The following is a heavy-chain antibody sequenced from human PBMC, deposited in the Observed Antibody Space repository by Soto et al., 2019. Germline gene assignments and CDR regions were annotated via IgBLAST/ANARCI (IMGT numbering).Heavy chain of an antibody. CDR3: ARGGYYYDSSGYYWDGMDV. D-gene: IGHD3-22*01. Sequence: QVQLVQSGAEVKKPGASVKVPCKASGYTFTSYDINWVRQATGQGLEWMGWMNPNSGNTGYAQKFQGRVTMTRNTSISTAYMELSSLRSEDTAVYYCARGGYYYDSSGYYWDGMDVWGQGTTVTVSS. J-gene: IGHJ6*02. CDR2: MNPNSGNT. V-gene: IGHV1-8*01. CDR1: GYTFTSYD.